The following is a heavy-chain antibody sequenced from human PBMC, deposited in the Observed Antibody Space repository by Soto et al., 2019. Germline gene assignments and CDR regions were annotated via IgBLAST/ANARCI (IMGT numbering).Heavy chain of an antibody. CDR3: ANDYRIAVAGFDY. V-gene: IGHV3-7*05. J-gene: IGHJ4*02. CDR2: IKQDGSEK. CDR1: GFTFSSYW. D-gene: IGHD6-19*01. Sequence: PGGSLRLSCAASGFTFSSYWMSWVRQAPGKRLEWVANIKQDGSEKYYVDSVKGRFTISRDNAKNSLYLQMNSLRAEDTAVYYCANDYRIAVAGFDYWGQGTLVTVSS.